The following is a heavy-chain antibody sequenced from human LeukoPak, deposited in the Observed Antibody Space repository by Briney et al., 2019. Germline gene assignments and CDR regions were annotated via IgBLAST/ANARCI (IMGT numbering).Heavy chain of an antibody. D-gene: IGHD5-12*01. J-gene: IGHJ4*02. CDR3: ARDMGRHSGYDYDY. Sequence: ASVKVSCKTSGYTFTDYYLHWVRQAPGQGLEWVGWIHPNSGATHYAQKFQGRLTMTRDTSISTVYMELTRLRSDGTAVYYCARDMGRHSGYDYDYWGQGTLVTASS. CDR1: GYTFTDYY. V-gene: IGHV1-2*02. CDR2: IHPNSGAT.